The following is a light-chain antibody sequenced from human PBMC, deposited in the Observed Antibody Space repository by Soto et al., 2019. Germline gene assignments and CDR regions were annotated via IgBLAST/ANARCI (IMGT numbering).Light chain of an antibody. V-gene: IGKV3-11*01. J-gene: IGKJ1*01. CDR3: QQRNNWPLT. CDR1: ESLSSY. Sequence: EIVLTQSPATLSLSPGERATLSCRATESLSSYLAWYQQKPGQAPRLLIYDASNRATGIPARFSGSGSGTDFTLTISSLEPEDSAIYYCQQRNNWPLTFGQGTKVEIK. CDR2: DAS.